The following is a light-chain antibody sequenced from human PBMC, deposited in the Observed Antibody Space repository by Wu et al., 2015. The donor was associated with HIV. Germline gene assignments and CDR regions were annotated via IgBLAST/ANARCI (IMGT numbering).Light chain of an antibody. CDR3: QQYGGSPPT. J-gene: IGKJ1*01. Sequence: EIVLTQSPGTLSLSPGERAILSCRASQSVSSRSVAWYQQKPGQAPRLLIYGASSGATGIPDRFSGSGSGTDSTLTISRLEPEDLAVFYCQQYGGSPPTFGQGTKVEIK. CDR2: GAS. CDR1: QSVSSRS. V-gene: IGKV3-20*01.